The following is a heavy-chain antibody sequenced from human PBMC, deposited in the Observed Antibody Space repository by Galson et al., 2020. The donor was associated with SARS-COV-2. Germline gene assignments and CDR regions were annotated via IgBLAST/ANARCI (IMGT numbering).Heavy chain of an antibody. J-gene: IGHJ3*02. D-gene: IGHD2-15*01. V-gene: IGHV1-18*01. Sequence: ASVKVSCKASGYTFTSYGISWVRQAPGQGLEWMGWISAYNGNTNYAQKLQGRVTMTTDTSTSTAYMELRSLRSDDTAVYYCARASVVVVVAAKVQNAFDIWGQGTMVTVSS. CDR3: ARASVVVVVAAKVQNAFDI. CDR1: GYTFTSYG. CDR2: ISAYNGNT.